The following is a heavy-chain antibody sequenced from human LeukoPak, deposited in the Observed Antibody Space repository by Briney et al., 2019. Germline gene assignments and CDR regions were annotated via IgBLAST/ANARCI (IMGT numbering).Heavy chain of an antibody. CDR1: GFTFSSYA. Sequence: GGSLRLSCAASGFTFSSYAMHWVRQAPGKGLEWVAVISYDGSNKYYADSVKSRFTISRDNSKNTLYLQMNSLRAEDTAVYYCARVMVVAAAGTIAFDIWGQGTMVTVSS. CDR2: ISYDGSNK. D-gene: IGHD6-13*01. J-gene: IGHJ3*02. CDR3: ARVMVVAAAGTIAFDI. V-gene: IGHV3-30-3*01.